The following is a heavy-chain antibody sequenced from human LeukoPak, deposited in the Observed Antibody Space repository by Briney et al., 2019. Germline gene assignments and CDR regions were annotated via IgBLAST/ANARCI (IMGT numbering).Heavy chain of an antibody. CDR1: GGSISSSSYY. Sequence: PSETLSLTCTVSGGSISSSSYYWGWIRQPPGKGLEWIGSIYYSGSTYYNPSLKSRVTISVDTSKNQFSLKLSSVTAADTAVYYCARCLRLNYYDRRTCAFDIWGQGTMVTVSS. CDR3: ARCLRLNYYDRRTCAFDI. V-gene: IGHV4-39*07. D-gene: IGHD3-22*01. J-gene: IGHJ3*02. CDR2: IYYSGST.